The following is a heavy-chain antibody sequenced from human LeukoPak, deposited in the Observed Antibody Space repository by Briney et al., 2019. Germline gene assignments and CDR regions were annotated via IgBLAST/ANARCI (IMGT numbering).Heavy chain of an antibody. Sequence: GGSLRLSCEASGFTFSNAWMSWVRQAPGKGLEWVGRFRSYTDGGTIDYAAPVKGRFTISRDDSKNTLYLQMNSLKTEDTAVYYCTTVIMGTPKDDYWGQGTLVTVSS. CDR1: GFTFSNAW. V-gene: IGHV3-15*01. CDR2: FRSYTDGGTI. J-gene: IGHJ4*02. D-gene: IGHD2-8*01. CDR3: TTVIMGTPKDDY.